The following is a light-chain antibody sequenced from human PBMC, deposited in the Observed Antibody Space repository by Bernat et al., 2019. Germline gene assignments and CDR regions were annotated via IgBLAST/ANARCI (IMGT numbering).Light chain of an antibody. V-gene: IGLV2-23*02. CDR1: SSDVGSYNL. CDR2: EVS. Sequence: QSALTQPASVSGSPGQSITISCTGTSSDVGSYNLVSWYQQHPGKAPKLMIYEVSKRPSGVSNRFSGSRSGNTDSLTISGLQAEDEADYYCCSYAGSSSYVFGTGTKVNVL. CDR3: CSYAGSSSYV. J-gene: IGLJ1*01.